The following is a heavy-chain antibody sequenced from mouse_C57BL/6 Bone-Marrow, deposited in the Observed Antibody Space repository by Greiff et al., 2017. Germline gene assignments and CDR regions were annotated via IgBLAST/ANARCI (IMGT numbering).Heavy chain of an antibody. D-gene: IGHD1-1*01. J-gene: IGHJ3*01. V-gene: IGHV1-64*01. CDR2: IHPNSGST. CDR1: GYTFTSYW. CDR3: ASNYGSRAWFAY. Sequence: QVQLQQPGAELVKPGASVKLSCKASGYTFTSYWMHWVKQRPGQGLEWIGMIHPNSGSTNYNEKFKSKATLTVDKSSSTAYMQLSSLTSEDSAVYCCASNYGSRAWFAYWGQGTLVTVSA.